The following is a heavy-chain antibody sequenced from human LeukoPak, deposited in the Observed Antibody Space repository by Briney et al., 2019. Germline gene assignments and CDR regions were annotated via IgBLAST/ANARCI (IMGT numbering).Heavy chain of an antibody. CDR1: GGSISSYY. CDR2: IYYSGST. D-gene: IGHD3-22*01. J-gene: IGHJ5*02. V-gene: IGHV4-59*12. Sequence: SETLSLTCTVSGGSISSYYWSWIRQPPGKGLEWIGYIYYSGSTNYNPSLKSRVTISVDTSKNQFSLKLSSVTAADTAVYYCARKYYYDSSGYYPHGWFDPWGQGTLVTVSS. CDR3: ARKYYYDSSGYYPHGWFDP.